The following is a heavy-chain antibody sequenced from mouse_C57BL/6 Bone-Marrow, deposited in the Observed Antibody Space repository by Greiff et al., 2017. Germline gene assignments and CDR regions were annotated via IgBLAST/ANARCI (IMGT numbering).Heavy chain of an antibody. V-gene: IGHV5-6*01. J-gene: IGHJ3*01. CDR2: ISSGGSYT. D-gene: IGHD1-1*02. Sequence: EVQLVESGGDLVKPGGSLKLSCAASGFTFSSYGMSWVRQTPDKRLEWVATISSGGSYTYYPDSVKGRFTISRDNAKNTLYLQMSSLKSEDTAMYYCARHALYGQGFAYWGQGTLVTVSA. CDR1: GFTFSSYG. CDR3: ARHALYGQGFAY.